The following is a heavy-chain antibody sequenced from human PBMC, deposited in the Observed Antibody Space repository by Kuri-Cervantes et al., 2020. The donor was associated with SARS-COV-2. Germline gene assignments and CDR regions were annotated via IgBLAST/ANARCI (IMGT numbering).Heavy chain of an antibody. Sequence: SETLSLTCTVSGGSISSYYWSWIRQPPGKGLEWIGYIYYSGSTSYNPSLKSRVTISVDTSKNQFSLKLSSVTAADTAVYYCARFSVVTARFDYWGQGTLVTVSS. J-gene: IGHJ4*02. CDR2: IYYSGST. V-gene: IGHV4-59*01. CDR1: GGSISSYY. CDR3: ARFSVVTARFDY. D-gene: IGHD4-23*01.